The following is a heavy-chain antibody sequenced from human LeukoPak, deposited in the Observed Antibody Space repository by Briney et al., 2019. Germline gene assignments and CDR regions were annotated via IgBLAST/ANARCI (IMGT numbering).Heavy chain of an antibody. V-gene: IGHV3-74*01. CDR2: IHSDGTTA. D-gene: IGHD3-9*01. CDR1: GFTFSSSW. J-gene: IGHJ1*01. Sequence: PGGSLRLSCTASGFTFSSSWMHWVRQAPGKGLVWVSRIHSDGTTATYADSVEGRFTISRDNAKSTLYLQMNSLRAEDTAIYYCARDETATGKLFQHWGQGTLVTVSS. CDR3: ARDETATGKLFQH.